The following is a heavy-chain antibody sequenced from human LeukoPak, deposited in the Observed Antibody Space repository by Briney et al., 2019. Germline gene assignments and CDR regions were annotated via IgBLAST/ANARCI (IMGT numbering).Heavy chain of an antibody. J-gene: IGHJ4*02. CDR3: ARDRKGAYYYDSSPDY. CDR1: GFTFSSYS. V-gene: IGHV3-48*01. Sequence: GGSLRLSCAASGFTFSSYSMNWVRQAPGKGLEWVSYISSSSSTIYYADSVKGRFTISRDNAKNSLYLQMNSLRAEDTAVYYCARDRKGAYYYDSSPDYWGQGTLVTVSS. CDR2: ISSSSSTI. D-gene: IGHD3-22*01.